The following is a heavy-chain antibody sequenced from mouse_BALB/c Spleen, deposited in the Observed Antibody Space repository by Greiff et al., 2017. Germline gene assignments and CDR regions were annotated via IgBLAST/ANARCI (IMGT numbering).Heavy chain of an antibody. CDR1: GYTFSSYW. CDR2: ILPGSGST. Sequence: VQLHQSGAELMKPGASVKISCKATGYTFSSYWIEWVKQRPGHGLEWIGEILPGSGSTNYNEKFKGKATFTADTSSNTAYMQLSSLTSADSAVYYCARWDDYDGFAYWGQGTLVTVSA. J-gene: IGHJ3*01. V-gene: IGHV1-9*01. CDR3: ARWDDYDGFAY. D-gene: IGHD2-4*01.